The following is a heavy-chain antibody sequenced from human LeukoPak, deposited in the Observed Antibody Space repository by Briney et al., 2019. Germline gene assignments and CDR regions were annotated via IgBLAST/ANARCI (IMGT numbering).Heavy chain of an antibody. Sequence: GGSLRLSCAASGFMFTTYWMTWVRQAPGKGPEWAANIKPDGSETYYVDSVKGRFTISRDNTKNLLYLQMNSLRGEDAAVYYCGGFGYEAAVDLWGQGTLVTVSS. J-gene: IGHJ4*02. D-gene: IGHD6-13*01. CDR1: GFMFTTYW. V-gene: IGHV3-7*01. CDR3: GGFGYEAAVDL. CDR2: IKPDGSET.